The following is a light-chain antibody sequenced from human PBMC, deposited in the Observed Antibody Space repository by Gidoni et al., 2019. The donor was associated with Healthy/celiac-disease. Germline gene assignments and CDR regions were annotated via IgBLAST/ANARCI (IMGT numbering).Light chain of an antibody. CDR3: QQYNNWPPRT. CDR2: GAS. CDR1: QSVSSN. J-gene: IGKJ1*01. Sequence: EIVMTQSPAPLSVSPGERATLPCRASQSVSSNLAWYQQNPGQAPRLRIYGASTRATGIPARFSGSGSGTEFTLTISSLQSEDFAVYYCQQYNNWPPRTFGQGTKVEIK. V-gene: IGKV3-15*01.